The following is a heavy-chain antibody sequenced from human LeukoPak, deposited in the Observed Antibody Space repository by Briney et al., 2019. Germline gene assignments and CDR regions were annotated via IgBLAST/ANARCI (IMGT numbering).Heavy chain of an antibody. V-gene: IGHV3-11*04. D-gene: IGHD2-8*01. CDR3: ARAPATYAVSVVASNT. Sequence: PGGSLSPSRAASGFTFSDFFVTWIRQAPGKGLEWVSYISGSGSTKFYADSVKGRFTISRDNAKDSLYLQMSSLRLEDTALYYCARAPATYAVSVVASNTWGHRTMVTVSS. CDR1: GFTFSDFF. J-gene: IGHJ3*02. CDR2: ISGSGSTK.